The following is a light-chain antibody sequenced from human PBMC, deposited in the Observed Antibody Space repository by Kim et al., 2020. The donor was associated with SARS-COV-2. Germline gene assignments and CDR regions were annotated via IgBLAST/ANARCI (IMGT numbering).Light chain of an antibody. CDR1: QSISSY. Sequence: ASVGDRVTITCRASQSISSYLNWYQQKPGKAPKLLIYAASSLQSGVPSRFSGSGSGTDFTLTISSLQPEDFAAYYCQQSYSTPRTFGQGTKVDIK. J-gene: IGKJ1*01. CDR3: QQSYSTPRT. CDR2: AAS. V-gene: IGKV1-39*01.